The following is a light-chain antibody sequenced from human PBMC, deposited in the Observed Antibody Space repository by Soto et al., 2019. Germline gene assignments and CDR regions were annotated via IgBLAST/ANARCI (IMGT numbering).Light chain of an antibody. J-gene: IGKJ2*01. CDR1: QSIAYY. Sequence: DIQMTQSPSSLSASVGDRVTITCRASQSIAYYLNWFQQKPGKAPKLLIYAASSLQSGVPSRFIGSRSGTDFTLTISSLQPEDFATYYCQQSSNSPMYTFGQGTKLYVK. CDR2: AAS. CDR3: QQSSNSPMYT. V-gene: IGKV1-39*01.